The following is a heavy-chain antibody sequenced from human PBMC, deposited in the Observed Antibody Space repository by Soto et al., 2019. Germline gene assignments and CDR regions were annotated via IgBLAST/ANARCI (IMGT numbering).Heavy chain of an antibody. CDR2: VNAYNGNT. J-gene: IGHJ4*02. V-gene: IGHV1-18*01. D-gene: IGHD6-19*01. Sequence: QVQLVQSGAEVKKPGASVKVSCKASGYTFTSYGISWVRQAPGQGLEWMGWVNAYNGNTNYAQKFQGRVTMTTDTATGTADMELRGLGAGGAAVYYCAREAVAGRTGFDYWGQGTLVTVSS. CDR3: AREAVAGRTGFDY. CDR1: GYTFTSYG.